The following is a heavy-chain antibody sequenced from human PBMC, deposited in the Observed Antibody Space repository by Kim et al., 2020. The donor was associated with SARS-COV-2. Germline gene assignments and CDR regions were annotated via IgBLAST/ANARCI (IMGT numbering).Heavy chain of an antibody. CDR1: GFTFSSYG. Sequence: GGSLRLSCAASGFTFSSYGMHWVRQAPGKGLEWVAVIWYDGSNKYYADSVKGRFTISRDNSKNTLYLQMNSLRAEDTAVYYCARGKREVLWFGEYWGQGTLVTVSS. D-gene: IGHD3-10*01. CDR3: ARGKREVLWFGEY. CDR2: IWYDGSNK. V-gene: IGHV3-33*01. J-gene: IGHJ4*02.